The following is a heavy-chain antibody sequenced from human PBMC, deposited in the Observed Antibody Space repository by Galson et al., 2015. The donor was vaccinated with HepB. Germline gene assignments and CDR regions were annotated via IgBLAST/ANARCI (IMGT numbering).Heavy chain of an antibody. CDR1: GGSTSSNSYY. J-gene: IGHJ6*02. V-gene: IGHV4-39*01. D-gene: IGHD3-16*02. CDR3: ARALGGSYFYGMDV. CDR2: VYYSGVT. Sequence: SETLSLTCSVSGGSTSSNSYYWNWIRQSPGKGLEWIGSVYYSGVTYYNPSLKSRVTISVDTSKNQFSLRVSSVTATDTAMYYCARALGGSYFYGMDVWGQGTTVAVSS.